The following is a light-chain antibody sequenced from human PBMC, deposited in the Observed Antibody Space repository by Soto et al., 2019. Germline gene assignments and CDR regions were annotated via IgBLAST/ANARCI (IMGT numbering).Light chain of an antibody. CDR1: QSISSG. J-gene: IGKJ2*01. Sequence: DIQMTQSPSTLYASVGDRVTITCRASQSISSGLAWYQQKPGKAPKLLIYKSSSLESGVPSRFSGSGSGKEFTLTISSLQPDDFATYDCQQYNSYSHPFGQGTKLEI. CDR2: KSS. V-gene: IGKV1-5*03. CDR3: QQYNSYSHP.